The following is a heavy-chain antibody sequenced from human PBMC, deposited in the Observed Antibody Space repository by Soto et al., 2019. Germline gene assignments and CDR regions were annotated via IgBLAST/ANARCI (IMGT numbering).Heavy chain of an antibody. CDR2: IWYDGSNK. D-gene: IGHD6-19*01. V-gene: IGHV3-33*01. CDR1: GFTFSSYG. Sequence: PEGSLRLSCAASGFTFSSYGMHWVRQAPGKGLEWVAVIWYDGSNKYYADSVKGRFTISRDNSKNTLYLQMNSLRAEDTAVYYCARSKADSSGWYGLDYWGQGTLVTVSS. J-gene: IGHJ4*02. CDR3: ARSKADSSGWYGLDY.